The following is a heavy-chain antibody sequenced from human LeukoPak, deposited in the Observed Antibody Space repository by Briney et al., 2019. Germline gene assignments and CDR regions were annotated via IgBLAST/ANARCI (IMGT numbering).Heavy chain of an antibody. Sequence: GGALRLSCAAYGFTFSDSWMTWVRQAPGKGLEWVGNINKRGSETYYADSVKGRFTVSRDNARNLLFLQMNSLRPDDTALYYCARELVVGPAEYFQHWGHGTPVTVSS. D-gene: IGHD2-8*02. V-gene: IGHV3-7*01. CDR2: INKRGSET. J-gene: IGHJ1*01. CDR1: GFTFSDSW. CDR3: ARELVVGPAEYFQH.